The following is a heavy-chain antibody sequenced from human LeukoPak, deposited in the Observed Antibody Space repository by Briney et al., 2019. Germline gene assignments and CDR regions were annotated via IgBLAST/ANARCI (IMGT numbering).Heavy chain of an antibody. CDR3: AGRDYYDSSGSVLY. D-gene: IGHD3-22*01. CDR2: ISYDGSNK. V-gene: IGHV3-30*03. CDR1: GFTFSNYW. Sequence: GGSLRLSCAASGFTFSNYWMSWVRQTPGKGLEWVAVISYDGSNKYYADSVKGRFTISRDNSKNTLYLQMNSLRAEDTAVYYCAGRDYYDSSGSVLYWGQGTLVTVSS. J-gene: IGHJ4*02.